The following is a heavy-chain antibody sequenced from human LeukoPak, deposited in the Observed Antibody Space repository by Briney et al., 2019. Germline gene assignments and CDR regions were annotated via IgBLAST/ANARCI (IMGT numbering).Heavy chain of an antibody. CDR3: ATSPFL. J-gene: IGHJ4*02. Sequence: PGGSLRLSCVASGFTFSSYDKNWVRQAPGTGREWVSSVGTSGSRTHSADSVQGRFTISRDNSKNTLSLHMNSLRAEDTAVYYCATSPFLWGQGALVSVSS. D-gene: IGHD2/OR15-2a*01. CDR1: GFTFSSYD. V-gene: IGHV3-23*01. CDR2: VGTSGSRT.